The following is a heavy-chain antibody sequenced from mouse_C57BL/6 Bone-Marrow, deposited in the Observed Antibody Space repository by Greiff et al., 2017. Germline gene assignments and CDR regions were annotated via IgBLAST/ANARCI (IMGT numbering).Heavy chain of an antibody. D-gene: IGHD3-3*01. J-gene: IGHJ4*01. V-gene: IGHV5-16*01. CDR1: GFTFSDYY. CDR3: ARDKGLYAMDY. Sequence: EVKLVESEGGLVQPGSSMKLSCTASGFTFSDYYMAWVRQVPEKGLEWVANINYDGSSTYYLDSLKSRFIISRDTAKNILYLQMSSLKSEDTATYYCARDKGLYAMDYWGQGTSVTVSS. CDR2: INYDGSST.